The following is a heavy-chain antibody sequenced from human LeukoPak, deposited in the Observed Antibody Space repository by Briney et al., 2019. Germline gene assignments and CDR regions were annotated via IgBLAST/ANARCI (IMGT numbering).Heavy chain of an antibody. D-gene: IGHD1-26*01. CDR2: IYYSGST. CDR1: GGSISSYY. CDR3: ARDGWELLSRRYGMGV. Sequence: SETLSLTCTVSGGSISSYYWSWIRQPPGKGLEWIGYIYYSGSTNYNPSLKSRVTISVDTSKNQFSLKLSSVTAADTAVYYCARDGWELLSRRYGMGVWGQGTTVTVSS. J-gene: IGHJ6*02. V-gene: IGHV4-59*01.